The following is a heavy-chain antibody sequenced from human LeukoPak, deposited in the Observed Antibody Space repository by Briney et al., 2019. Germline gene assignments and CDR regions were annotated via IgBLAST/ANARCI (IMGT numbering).Heavy chain of an antibody. D-gene: IGHD2/OR15-2a*01. CDR2: IYYSGTT. Sequence: PSETLSLTCTVSGGSISTFYWSWIRQRPGKGLEWIGYIYYSGTTNYSPSLKSRVTISVDTSKNQFSLKLSSVTAADTAVYYCARGFSFTPGRYGTTSGLCFDYWGQGALVTVSS. CDR1: GGSISTFY. CDR3: ARGFSFTPGRYGTTSGLCFDY. V-gene: IGHV4-59*12. J-gene: IGHJ4*02.